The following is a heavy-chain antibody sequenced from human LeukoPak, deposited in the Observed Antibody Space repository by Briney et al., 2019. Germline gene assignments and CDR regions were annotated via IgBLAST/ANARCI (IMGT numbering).Heavy chain of an antibody. CDR3: ARHGGSSGFFDY. V-gene: IGHV4-38-2*01. D-gene: IGHD3-22*01. J-gene: IGHJ4*02. CDR2: IYHSGST. Sequence: PSETLSLTCAVSGYSISSGYYWGWIRQPPGQGLEWIGSIYHSGSTYYNPSLKSRVTISVDTSKNQFSLKLSSVTAADTAVYYCARHGGSSGFFDYWGQGTLATVSS. CDR1: GYSISSGYY.